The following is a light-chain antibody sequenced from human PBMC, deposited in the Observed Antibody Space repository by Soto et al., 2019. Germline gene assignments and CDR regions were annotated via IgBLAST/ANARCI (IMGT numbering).Light chain of an antibody. CDR1: QSVSSI. CDR2: GSS. CDR3: QQYGSSSIT. Sequence: EIVMTQFPATLSVSPGERATLSCGASQSVSSILARYRQKPGQAPRLLLYGSSSRATGIPDRFSGSGSGTYFTLTISSLEPEDFAVYYCQQYGSSSITFGQGTRLEIK. V-gene: IGKV3-20*01. J-gene: IGKJ5*01.